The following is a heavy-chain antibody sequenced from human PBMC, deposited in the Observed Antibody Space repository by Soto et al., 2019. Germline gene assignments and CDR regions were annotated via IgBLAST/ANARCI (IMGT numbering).Heavy chain of an antibody. D-gene: IGHD4-17*01. V-gene: IGHV3-33*01. Sequence: GGSLRLSCAASGFTFSSYGMHWVRQAPGKGLEWVAVIWYDGSNKYYADSVKGRFTISRDNSKNTLYLQMNSLRAEDTAVYYCARGSKLYGDYNAEYFQHWGQGTLVTVSS. CDR2: IWYDGSNK. J-gene: IGHJ1*01. CDR3: ARGSKLYGDYNAEYFQH. CDR1: GFTFSSYG.